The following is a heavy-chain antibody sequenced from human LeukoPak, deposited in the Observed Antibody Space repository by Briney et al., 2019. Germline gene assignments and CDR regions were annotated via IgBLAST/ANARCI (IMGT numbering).Heavy chain of an antibody. CDR1: GGSISSYY. V-gene: IGHV4-59*01. CDR2: IYYSGST. D-gene: IGHD3-9*01. J-gene: IGHJ4*02. CDR3: ARVGGRGILTDDY. Sequence: PSETLSLTCTVSGGSISSYYWSWIRQRPGKGLEWVGYIYYSGSTNYNPSLKSRVTISVDTSKNQFSLRLRSVTAADTVVYYCARVGGRGILTDDYWGQGTLVTVSS.